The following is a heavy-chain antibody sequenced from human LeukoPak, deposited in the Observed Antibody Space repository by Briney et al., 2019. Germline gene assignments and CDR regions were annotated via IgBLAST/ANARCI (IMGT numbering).Heavy chain of an antibody. CDR2: ISSSGSTI. CDR3: ARRDGIFDY. Sequence: PGGSLRLSCAASGFTFSSYEMNWVRQAPGKGLEWVSYISSSGSTIYYADSVKGRFTISRDNAKNSLYLQMSSLRGEDTAIYYCARRDGIFDYWGQGTLVTVSS. D-gene: IGHD5-24*01. J-gene: IGHJ4*02. CDR1: GFTFSSYE. V-gene: IGHV3-48*03.